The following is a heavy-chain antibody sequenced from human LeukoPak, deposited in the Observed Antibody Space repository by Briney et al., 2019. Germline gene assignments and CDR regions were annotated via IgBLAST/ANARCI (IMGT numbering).Heavy chain of an antibody. CDR1: GASVSTSY. CDR2: VYYSGNN. J-gene: IGHJ4*02. Sequence: SETLSLTCTVSGASVSTSYWNWIRQPPGEELEWIGYVYYSGNNNIKPSLKSRVTISIDTSKDQFSLKLTAVAAEDTAVYYCARDERGDYEFDYWGRGTLVTVSS. V-gene: IGHV4-59*02. CDR3: ARDERGDYEFDY. D-gene: IGHD4-17*01.